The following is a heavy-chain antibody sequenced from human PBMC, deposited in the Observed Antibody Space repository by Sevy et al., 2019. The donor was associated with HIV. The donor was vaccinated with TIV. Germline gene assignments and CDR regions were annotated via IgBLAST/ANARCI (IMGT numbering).Heavy chain of an antibody. CDR3: AKFAGDFPHFDF. J-gene: IGHJ4*02. CDR1: EITFSNYA. Sequence: GGSLRLSCAASEITFSNYAMSWVRQAPGKGLEWVSSISGSGGETYYADSVKGRFTISRDKSKSTLFLHMNSLRAEDTALYYCAKFAGDFPHFDFWGLGTLVTVSS. CDR2: ISGSGGET. D-gene: IGHD7-27*01. V-gene: IGHV3-23*01.